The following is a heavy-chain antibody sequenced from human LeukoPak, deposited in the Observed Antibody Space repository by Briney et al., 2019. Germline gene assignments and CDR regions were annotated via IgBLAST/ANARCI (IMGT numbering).Heavy chain of an antibody. CDR3: ARDPPSYGDHDDY. D-gene: IGHD4-17*01. CDR2: INPSGGST. V-gene: IGHV1-46*01. CDR1: GYTFTSYY. Sequence: ASVKVSCKASGYTFTSYYMHWVRQAPGQGLEWMGIINPSGGSTSYAQKFQGRVTTTADESTSTAYMELSSLRSEDTAVYYCARDPPSYGDHDDYWGQGTLVTVSS. J-gene: IGHJ4*02.